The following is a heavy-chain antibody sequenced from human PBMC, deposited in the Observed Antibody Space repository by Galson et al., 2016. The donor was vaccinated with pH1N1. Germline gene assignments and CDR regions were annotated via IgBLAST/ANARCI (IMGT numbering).Heavy chain of an antibody. CDR2: ILYSGTT. CDR1: GDSISSTSYY. Sequence: ETLSLTCTVSGDSISSTSYYWGWIRQSPAKGLEWVANILYSGTTFYNPALKSRVTISVDTYKNQFSLRLSSVTAADTAVYYCARHSHRNNSFDSWGQGTLVAVSS. D-gene: IGHD2-21*01. V-gene: IGHV4-39*01. CDR3: ARHSHRNNSFDS. J-gene: IGHJ5*01.